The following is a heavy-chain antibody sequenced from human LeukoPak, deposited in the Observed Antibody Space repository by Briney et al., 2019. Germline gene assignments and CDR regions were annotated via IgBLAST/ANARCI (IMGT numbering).Heavy chain of an antibody. J-gene: IGHJ4*02. CDR3: ARGGWFGELFFDH. D-gene: IGHD3-10*01. CDR1: GVSISSDSYH. Sequence: SQTLSLTGSGSGVSISSDSYHWPWIRQPAGKGLEWIGRVISSGTTNYNPSLKSRVTILVDTSKNQFSLKLNFVTAADTAVYYCARGGWFGELFFDHWGQGILVTVSS. CDR2: VISSGTT. V-gene: IGHV4-61*02.